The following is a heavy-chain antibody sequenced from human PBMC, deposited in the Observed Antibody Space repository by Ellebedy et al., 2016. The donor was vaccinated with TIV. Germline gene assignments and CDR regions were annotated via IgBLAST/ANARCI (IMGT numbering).Heavy chain of an antibody. Sequence: GGSLRLSCAASGFTFSRYWMNWVRQAPGKGLESVANIRQDGSDKDYVDSVKGRFTVSRDNAKNSLYLQMNSLRAEDTAVYYCARGHCSGSSCLYYYYGMDVWGQGTTVTVSS. D-gene: IGHD2-15*01. CDR2: IRQDGSDK. CDR1: GFTFSRYW. CDR3: ARGHCSGSSCLYYYYGMDV. J-gene: IGHJ6*02. V-gene: IGHV3-7*03.